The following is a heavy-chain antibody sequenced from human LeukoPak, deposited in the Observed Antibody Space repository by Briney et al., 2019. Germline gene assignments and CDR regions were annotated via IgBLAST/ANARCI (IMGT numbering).Heavy chain of an antibody. J-gene: IGHJ4*02. CDR3: AKDGRATITLDY. D-gene: IGHD5-24*01. CDR1: GFTFSSYA. CDR2: ISGGGGDT. V-gene: IGHV3-23*01. Sequence: QPGGSLRPFCGASGFTFSSYAISWVRQAPRKGLEWVSVISGGGGDTFYADSVKGRFTISRDNSKNTLYLQMNSLRAEDTAVYYCAKDGRATITLDYWGQGTLVTVSS.